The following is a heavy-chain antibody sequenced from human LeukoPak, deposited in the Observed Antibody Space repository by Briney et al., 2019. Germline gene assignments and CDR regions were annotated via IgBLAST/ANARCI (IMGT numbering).Heavy chain of an antibody. CDR1: GFTFSDYY. J-gene: IGHJ4*02. D-gene: IGHD5-18*01. V-gene: IGHV3-11*01. CDR2: ISSSGSTI. CDR3: AKNGGAWIQLWCLDY. Sequence: GSLRLSCAASGFTFSDYYMSWIRQAPGKGLEWVSYISSSGSTIYYADSVKGRFTISRDNAKNSLYLQMNSLRAEDTAVYYCAKNGGAWIQLWCLDYWGQGTLVTVSS.